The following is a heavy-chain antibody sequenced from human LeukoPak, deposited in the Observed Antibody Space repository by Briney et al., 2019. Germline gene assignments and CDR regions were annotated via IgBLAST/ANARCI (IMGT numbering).Heavy chain of an antibody. J-gene: IGHJ4*02. CDR2: INPNSGGT. CDR3: ARELTNSTGYDIPFDY. Sequence: ASVKVSCKASGYTFTGYYMHWVRQAPGQGLEWMGWINPNSGGTNYAQKFQGWVTMTRDTSISTAYMELSRLRSDDTAVYYCARELTNSTGYDIPFDYWGQGTLVTVSS. D-gene: IGHD3-9*01. CDR1: GYTFTGYY. V-gene: IGHV1-2*04.